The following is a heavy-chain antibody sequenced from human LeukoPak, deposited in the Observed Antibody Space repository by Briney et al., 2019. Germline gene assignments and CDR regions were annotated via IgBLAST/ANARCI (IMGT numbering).Heavy chain of an antibody. CDR2: MNVYSGDA. Sequence: ASVKVSCRASGYIFTAYYMHWVRQAPGQGLEWMRWMNVYSGDATYAQKFQGRVTMTRDTSISTAYMELSTLTSDDTAVYYCARPGNWWFDPWGQGTLVTVSS. CDR1: GYIFTAYY. V-gene: IGHV1-2*02. CDR3: ARPGNWWFDP. J-gene: IGHJ5*02. D-gene: IGHD3-10*01.